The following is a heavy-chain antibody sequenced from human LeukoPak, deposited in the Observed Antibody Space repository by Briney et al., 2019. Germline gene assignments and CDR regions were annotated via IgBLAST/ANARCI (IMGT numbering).Heavy chain of an antibody. CDR1: GFTFSSYS. CDR3: ARVHQQQLVPGYLDY. D-gene: IGHD6-13*01. Sequence: GGSLRLSCAASGFTFSSYSMNWVRQAPGKGLEWVSSISSSSSYIYYADSVKGRFTISRDNAKNSLYLQMNSLRAEDTAVYYCARVHQQQLVPGYLDYWGQGTLVTVSS. V-gene: IGHV3-21*01. CDR2: ISSSSSYI. J-gene: IGHJ4*02.